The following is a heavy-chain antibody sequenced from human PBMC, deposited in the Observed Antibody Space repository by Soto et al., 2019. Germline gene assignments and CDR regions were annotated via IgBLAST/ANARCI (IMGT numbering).Heavy chain of an antibody. J-gene: IGHJ4*02. CDR2: IRAKAHGGTT. D-gene: IGHD6-13*01. Sequence: PGGSLRLSCTASGFNFADYAVHWVRQVPGKGLEWVSFIRAKAHGGTTDYAASVKGRFTISRDDSKGIAYLQMNSLKTEDTALYYCTRAYSSSPLDYWGQGARVTVSS. V-gene: IGHV3-49*04. CDR3: TRAYSSSPLDY. CDR1: GFNFADYA.